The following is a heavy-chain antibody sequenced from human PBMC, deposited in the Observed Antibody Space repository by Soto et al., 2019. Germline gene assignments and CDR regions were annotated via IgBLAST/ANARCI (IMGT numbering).Heavy chain of an antibody. V-gene: IGHV3-73*02. CDR2: VRAKAHNYAT. J-gene: IGHJ4*02. D-gene: IGHD5-12*01. Sequence: QLVESGGGLVQPGGSLKLSCTASGFIFSGSAMHWVRQAPGKGLEWVGRVRAKAHNYATVYGVSVQGRFTISRDDSKNAAYLEMNSLKIEDTAVYYCVRPDNSGYNGYGGYWGQGTLVTVSS. CDR1: GFIFSGSA. CDR3: VRPDNSGYNGYGGY.